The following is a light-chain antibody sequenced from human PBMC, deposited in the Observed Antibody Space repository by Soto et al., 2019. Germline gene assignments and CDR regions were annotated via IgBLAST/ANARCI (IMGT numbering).Light chain of an antibody. Sequence: EIVLTQSPGTLSLSPGERATLSCRASQSVSSNFLAWYQQKPGQAPRLLIYGASNTAPGIPDRFSGSGSGTDFTLTISRLEPEDFAVYYCQQYGSSPRTFGQGTKVDTK. V-gene: IGKV3-20*01. J-gene: IGKJ1*01. CDR3: QQYGSSPRT. CDR1: QSVSSNF. CDR2: GAS.